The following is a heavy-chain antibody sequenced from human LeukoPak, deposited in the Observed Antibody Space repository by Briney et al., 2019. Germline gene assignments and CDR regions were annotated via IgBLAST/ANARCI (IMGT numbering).Heavy chain of an antibody. CDR2: IYYSGST. J-gene: IGHJ4*02. Sequence: SETLSLTCTVSGGSISSSSYYWGWIRQPPGKGLEWIGSIYYSGSTNYNPSLKSRVTISVDTSKNQFSLKLSSVTAADTAVYYCARDAGGKKTLDYWGQGTLVTVSS. CDR3: ARDAGGKKTLDY. CDR1: GGSISSSSYY. D-gene: IGHD3-10*01. V-gene: IGHV4-39*07.